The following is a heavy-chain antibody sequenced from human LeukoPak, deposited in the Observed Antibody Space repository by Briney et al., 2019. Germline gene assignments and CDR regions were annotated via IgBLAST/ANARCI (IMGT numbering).Heavy chain of an antibody. CDR2: ISSSGSTI. CDR3: ASIPTYYYDSSGYLLDDY. D-gene: IGHD3-22*01. Sequence: GGSLRLSCAASGFTFSDYSMRWIRQAPGKGLEWVSYISSSGSTIYYADSVKGRFTISRDNAKNSLYLQMNSLRAEDTAVYYCASIPTYYYDSSGYLLDDYWGQGTLVTVSS. CDR1: GFTFSDYS. J-gene: IGHJ4*02. V-gene: IGHV3-11*04.